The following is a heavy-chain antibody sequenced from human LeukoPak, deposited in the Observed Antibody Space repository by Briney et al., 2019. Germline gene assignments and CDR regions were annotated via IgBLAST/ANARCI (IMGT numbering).Heavy chain of an antibody. CDR1: GGSISSSSYY. D-gene: IGHD3-9*01. Sequence: SETLSLTCTVSGGSISSSSYYWGWIRQPPGKGLEWIGSIYYSGSTYYNPSLKSRVTISLDTSKNQFSLKLSSVTAADTAVYYCARTEVLTGPYYYYYMDVWGKGTTVTVSS. CDR3: ARTEVLTGPYYYYYMDV. CDR2: IYYSGST. J-gene: IGHJ6*03. V-gene: IGHV4-39*07.